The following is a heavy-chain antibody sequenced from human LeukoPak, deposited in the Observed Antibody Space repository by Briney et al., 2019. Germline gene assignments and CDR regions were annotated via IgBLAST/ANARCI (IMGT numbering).Heavy chain of an antibody. CDR2: INPSGGST. CDR3: ARDARSSRAYDFWSGYSLWWFDP. V-gene: IGHV1-46*01. CDR1: GYTFTSYY. Sequence: GASVKVSCKASGYTFTSYYMHWVRQAPGQGLEWMGIINPSGGSTSYAQKFQGRVTMTRDTSTSTVYMELSSLRSEDTAVYYCARDARSSRAYDFWSGYSLWWFDPWGQGTLVTVSS. D-gene: IGHD3-3*01. J-gene: IGHJ5*02.